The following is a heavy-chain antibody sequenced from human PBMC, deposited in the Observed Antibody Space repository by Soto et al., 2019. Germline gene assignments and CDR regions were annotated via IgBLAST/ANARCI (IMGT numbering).Heavy chain of an antibody. J-gene: IGHJ3*02. CDR3: AKGGSGSYSTAFDI. D-gene: IGHD3-10*01. CDR1: GGSISSSSYY. Sequence: SETLSLTCTVSGGSISSSSYYWGWIRQPPGKGLEWIGSIYYSGSTYYNPSLKSRVTISVDTSKNQFSLKLSSVTAADTAVYYCAKGGSGSYSTAFDIWGQGTMVTVSS. CDR2: IYYSGST. V-gene: IGHV4-39*01.